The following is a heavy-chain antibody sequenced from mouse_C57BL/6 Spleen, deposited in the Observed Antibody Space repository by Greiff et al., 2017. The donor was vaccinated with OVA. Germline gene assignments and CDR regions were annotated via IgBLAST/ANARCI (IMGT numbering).Heavy chain of an antibody. V-gene: IGHV1-74*01. CDR3: ATYYYGSSSYAMDY. Sequence: QVHVKQPGAELVKPGASVKVSCKASGYTFTSYWMHWVKQRPGQGLEWIGRIHPSDSDTNYNQKFKGKATLTVDKSSSTAYMQLSSLTSEDSAVYYCATYYYGSSSYAMDYWGQGTSVTVSS. CDR2: IHPSDSDT. CDR1: GYTFTSYW. D-gene: IGHD1-1*01. J-gene: IGHJ4*01.